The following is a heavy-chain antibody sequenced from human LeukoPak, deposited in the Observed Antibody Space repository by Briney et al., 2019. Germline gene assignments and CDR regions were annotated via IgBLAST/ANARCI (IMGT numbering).Heavy chain of an antibody. J-gene: IGHJ4*02. V-gene: IGHV3-64*01. CDR2: ISSNGGST. D-gene: IGHD1-26*01. CDR3: ARAAVDSGSYYEFFDY. CDR1: GFTFSSYA. Sequence: GGSLRLSCAASGFTFSSYAMHWVRQAPGKGLEYVSAISSNGGSTYYANSVKGRFTISRDNSKNTLYLQMGSLRAEDMAVYYCARAAVDSGSYYEFFDYWGQGTLVTVSS.